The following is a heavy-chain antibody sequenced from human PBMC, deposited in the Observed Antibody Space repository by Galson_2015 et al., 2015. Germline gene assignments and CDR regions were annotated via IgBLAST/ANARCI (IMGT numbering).Heavy chain of an antibody. CDR1: GFSFNNYN. V-gene: IGHV3-48*03. Sequence: SLRLSCAASGFSFNNYNMNWVRQAPGKGLEWASYISGSGSTIHYADSVKGRFTISRDNAKNSLYLQMNSLRAEDTALYYCARDASGSYWGYWGQGTLVTVSS. D-gene: IGHD3-10*01. CDR2: ISGSGSTI. CDR3: ARDASGSYWGY. J-gene: IGHJ4*02.